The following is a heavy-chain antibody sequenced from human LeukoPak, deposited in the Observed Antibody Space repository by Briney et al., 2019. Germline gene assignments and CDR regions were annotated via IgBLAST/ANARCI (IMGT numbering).Heavy chain of an antibody. CDR3: ARVRTAGTTYDAFDI. D-gene: IGHD1-1*01. CDR2: IYYSGST. J-gene: IGHJ3*02. CDR1: GGSISTYY. Sequence: TSETLSLTCTVSGGSISTYYWSWIRQPPGRGLEWIGDIYYSGSTNYSPSLKSRVTISVDTSKNQFSLRLTSPTAADTAVYYCARVRTAGTTYDAFDIWGQGTMVTVSS. V-gene: IGHV4-59*01.